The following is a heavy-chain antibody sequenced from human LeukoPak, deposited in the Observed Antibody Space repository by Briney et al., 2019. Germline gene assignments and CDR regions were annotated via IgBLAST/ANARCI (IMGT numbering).Heavy chain of an antibody. V-gene: IGHV1-18*01. CDR2: ISGYNGNT. J-gene: IGHJ4*02. D-gene: IGHD4-17*01. CDR1: GYTFTTYG. Sequence: ASVKVSCKASGYTFTTYGISWAWQAPGQGRDWMGWISGYNGNTTYAQNFQGRVTVSTDTSTTTAYMELRSLRSDDTAVYYCARDWWYGDYSIGNNWGQGTLVTVSS. CDR3: ARDWWYGDYSIGNN.